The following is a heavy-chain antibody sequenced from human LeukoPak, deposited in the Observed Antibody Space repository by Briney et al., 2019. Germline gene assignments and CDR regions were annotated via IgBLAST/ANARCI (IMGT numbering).Heavy chain of an antibody. CDR1: GFTFNTFN. J-gene: IGHJ4*02. CDR3: AKERLGGDYGDYAVDY. CDR2: VSESGDGT. D-gene: IGHD4-17*01. Sequence: GGSLTLSCAASGFTFNTFNMNWLAQAPGKGLEWVSSVSESGDGTYYADSVKGRFTISRDNSKKTLDLHMDSLRAEDTAVYYGAKERLGGDYGDYAVDYWGRGTMVTVSA. V-gene: IGHV3-23*01.